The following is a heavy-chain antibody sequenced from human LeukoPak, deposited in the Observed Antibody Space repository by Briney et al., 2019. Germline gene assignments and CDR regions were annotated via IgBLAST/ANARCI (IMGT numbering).Heavy chain of an antibody. Sequence: GGSLRLSCAASGFTFDDYGMSWVRQAPGKGLEWVSGINWNGGSTGYADSVKGRFTISRDNAKNSLYLQVNSLRADDTAVYYCARLQRYVSDYCYGMDVWGQGTTVTVSS. V-gene: IGHV3-20*04. D-gene: IGHD5-24*01. J-gene: IGHJ6*02. CDR2: INWNGGST. CDR3: ARLQRYVSDYCYGMDV. CDR1: GFTFDDYG.